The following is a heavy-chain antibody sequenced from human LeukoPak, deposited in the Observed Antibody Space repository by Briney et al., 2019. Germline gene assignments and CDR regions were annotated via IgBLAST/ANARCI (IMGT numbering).Heavy chain of an antibody. V-gene: IGHV3-66*02. Sequence: GGSLRLSCAASGFIITSNYMSWVRQAPGKGLEWVSVIFGGGSTYYADSVKGRFTISRDNSKNTLYLQMNSLRVDDTAVYYCARDSGSYYFDYWGRGTLVTVSS. CDR1: GFIITSNY. J-gene: IGHJ4*02. CDR2: IFGGGST. D-gene: IGHD1-26*01. CDR3: ARDSGSYYFDY.